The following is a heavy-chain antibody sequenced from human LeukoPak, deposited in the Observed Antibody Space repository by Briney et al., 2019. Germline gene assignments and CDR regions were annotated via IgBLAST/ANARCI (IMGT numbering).Heavy chain of an antibody. CDR3: ARAAVAGLYFDY. CDR2: ISSSGSTI. V-gene: IGHV3-48*03. J-gene: IGHJ4*02. CDR1: GFTFSSYE. D-gene: IGHD6-19*01. Sequence: GGSLRLSCAASGFTFSSYEMNWVRQAPGKGLEWVSYISSSGSTIYYADSVKGRFTISRDNAKNSLYLQMNSLRAEDTAVYYCARAAVAGLYFDYWAQGTLVTVSS.